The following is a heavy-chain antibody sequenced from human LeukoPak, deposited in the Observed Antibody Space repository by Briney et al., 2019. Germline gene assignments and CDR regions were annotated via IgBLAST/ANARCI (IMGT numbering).Heavy chain of an antibody. CDR2: MNPNSGNT. D-gene: IGHD3-10*01. CDR3: ARGGPPLLWFGELYAFDI. V-gene: IGHV1-8*01. CDR1: GYTFTSYD. Sequence: ASVKVSCKASGYTFTSYDINWVRQATGQGLEWMGWMNPNSGNTGYAQKFQGRVTMTRNTSISTAYMELSSLRSEDTAVYYCARGGPPLLWFGELYAFDIWGQRTMVTVSS. J-gene: IGHJ3*02.